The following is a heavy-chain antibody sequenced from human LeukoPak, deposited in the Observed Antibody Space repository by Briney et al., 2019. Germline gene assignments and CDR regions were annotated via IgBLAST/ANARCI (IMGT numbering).Heavy chain of an antibody. CDR3: ARDRCSGGSCYFDY. Sequence: GGSLRLSCAASGFTFSSYWMHWVRQAPGKGLVWVSHINSDGSNTVYADSVKGRFTISRDNGKNSLYLQMNSLRDEDTAVYCCARDRCSGGSCYFDYWGQGTLVTVSS. V-gene: IGHV3-74*01. CDR1: GFTFSSYW. D-gene: IGHD2-15*01. CDR2: INSDGSNT. J-gene: IGHJ4*02.